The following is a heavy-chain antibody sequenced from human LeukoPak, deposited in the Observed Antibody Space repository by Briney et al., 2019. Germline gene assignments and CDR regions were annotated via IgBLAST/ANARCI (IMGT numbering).Heavy chain of an antibody. CDR1: GYSISSGYC. Sequence: SETLSLTCTVSGYSISSGYCWGWIRQPPGKGLEWIGSIYHSGSTYYNPSLKSRVTTSVDTSKNQFSLKLSSVTAADTAVYYCARHSNGSNWFDPWGQGTLVTVST. J-gene: IGHJ5*02. CDR3: ARHSNGSNWFDP. CDR2: IYHSGST. V-gene: IGHV4-38-2*02. D-gene: IGHD6-19*01.